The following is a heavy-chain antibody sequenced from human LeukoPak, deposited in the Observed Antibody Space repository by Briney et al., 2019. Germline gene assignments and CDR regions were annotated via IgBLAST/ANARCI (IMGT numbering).Heavy chain of an antibody. V-gene: IGHV1-2*02. J-gene: IGHJ6*03. CDR2: INPNSGGT. Sequence: GASVKVSCKASGYTFTNYYIHWVRQAPGQGLEWMGWINPNSGGTNFAQKFQGRVTMTRDTFISTAYMELSRLRSDDTAVYYCARGGRGLNWGPHYYYYYYMDVWGTGTTVTISS. D-gene: IGHD7-27*01. CDR1: GYTFTNYY. CDR3: ARGGRGLNWGPHYYYYYYMDV.